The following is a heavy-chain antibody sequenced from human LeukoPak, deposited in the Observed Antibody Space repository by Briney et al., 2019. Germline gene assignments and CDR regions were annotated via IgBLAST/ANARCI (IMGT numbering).Heavy chain of an antibody. D-gene: IGHD3-22*01. Sequence: SQTLSLTCTVSGGSISSGSYYWSWIRQPAGKGLEWIGRIYTSGSTNYNPSLKSRVTISVDTSRNQFSLKLSSVTAADTAVYYCATQTYYYDSSGYFGYWGQGTLVTVSS. V-gene: IGHV4-61*02. CDR3: ATQTYYYDSSGYFGY. J-gene: IGHJ4*02. CDR2: IYTSGST. CDR1: GGSISSGSYY.